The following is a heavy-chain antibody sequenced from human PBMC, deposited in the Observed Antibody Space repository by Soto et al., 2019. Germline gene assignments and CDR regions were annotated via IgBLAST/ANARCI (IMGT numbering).Heavy chain of an antibody. Sequence: SETLSLTCTVSGGSIGNYYWTWIRQPPGKGLEWIGYLHASAGTTYNPSLKSRVTISADTSKNQFSLSLSSVTAADTALYYCARAYSSGWYVSADVWGKGTAVTVSS. J-gene: IGHJ6*04. CDR3: ARAYSSGWYVSADV. V-gene: IGHV4-59*01. CDR1: GGSIGNYY. CDR2: LHASAGT. D-gene: IGHD6-19*01.